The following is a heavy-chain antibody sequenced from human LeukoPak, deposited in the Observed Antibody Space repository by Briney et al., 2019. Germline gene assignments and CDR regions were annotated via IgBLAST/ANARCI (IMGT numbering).Heavy chain of an antibody. J-gene: IGHJ6*03. CDR3: ARVHRDGYNLQNYYYYMDV. CDR1: GYSISSGYY. V-gene: IGHV4-38-2*02. CDR2: IYHSGST. Sequence: SGTLSLTCTVSGYSISSGYYWGWIRQPPGKGLEWIGSIYHSGSTYYNPSLKSRVTISVDTSKNQFSLKLSSVTAADTAVYYCARVHRDGYNLQNYYYYMDVWGKGTTVTVSS. D-gene: IGHD5-24*01.